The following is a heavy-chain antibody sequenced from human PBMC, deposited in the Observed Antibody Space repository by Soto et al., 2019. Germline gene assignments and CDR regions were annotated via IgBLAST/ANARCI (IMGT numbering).Heavy chain of an antibody. D-gene: IGHD6-13*01. CDR3: KKNEGGAAADRPLDY. CDR2: IYYSGST. CDR1: GCSIRSSTYY. V-gene: IGHV4-39*01. Sequence: PSETLSLTCTFSGCSIRSSTYYWGWIRQPPGKGLEWIGSIYYSGSTHYNPSLKSRVTMSVDTSTNQFSLKLNSVTAADTAVYYFKKNEGGAAADRPLDYWGQGTLVTVS. J-gene: IGHJ4*02.